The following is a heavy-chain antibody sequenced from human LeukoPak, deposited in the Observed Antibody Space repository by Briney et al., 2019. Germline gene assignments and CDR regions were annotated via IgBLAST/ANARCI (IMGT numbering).Heavy chain of an antibody. V-gene: IGHV4-59*08. CDR1: GGSISTYY. J-gene: IGHJ4*02. CDR3: ARHYYSNYYDY. CDR2: VYYSGVT. Sequence: SETLSLTCTVSGGSISTYYWSWIRQPPGKGLEWIGYVYYSGVTNYNPSLKSRVTISVDTSKNQFSLKLSSVTAADTAVYYCARHYYSNYYDYWGQGTLVTVSS. D-gene: IGHD4-11*01.